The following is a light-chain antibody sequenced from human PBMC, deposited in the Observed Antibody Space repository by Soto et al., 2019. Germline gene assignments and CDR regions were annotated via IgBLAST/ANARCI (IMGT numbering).Light chain of an antibody. CDR2: DVS. CDR3: LQDYNYPLT. J-gene: IGKJ4*01. Sequence: AIQMTQSPSSLSASVGDRVTITCRASQDIRSNLDWYQQKPGKAPKLLIYDVSNLQSGVPSRFSGSGSGTDFTLTISSLQPEDFATYYCLQDYNYPLTLGGGTKVDIK. V-gene: IGKV1-6*01. CDR1: QDIRSN.